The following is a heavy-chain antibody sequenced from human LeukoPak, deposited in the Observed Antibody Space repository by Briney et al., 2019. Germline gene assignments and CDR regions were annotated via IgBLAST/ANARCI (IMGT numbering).Heavy chain of an antibody. V-gene: IGHV4-31*03. CDR1: GGSISSGGYY. CDR2: IYYSGST. J-gene: IGHJ4*02. CDR3: ARHCSFSYYDILTGYCG. D-gene: IGHD3-9*01. Sequence: PSETLSLTCTVSGGSISSGGYYWSWIRQHPGKGLEWIGYIYYSGSTYYNPSLKSRVTISVDTSKNQFSLKLSSVTAADTAVYYCARHCSFSYYDILTGYCGWGQGTLVTVSS.